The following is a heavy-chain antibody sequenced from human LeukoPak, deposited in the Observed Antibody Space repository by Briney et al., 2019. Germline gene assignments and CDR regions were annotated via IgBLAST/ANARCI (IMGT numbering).Heavy chain of an antibody. V-gene: IGHV4-39*01. CDR1: GGSICSSSYY. D-gene: IGHD3-22*01. CDR2: IYYSGST. J-gene: IGHJ5*02. CDR3: ARLGMIVTSRSGKWFDP. Sequence: SETLSLTCTVSGGSICSSSYYWGWIRQPPGKGLEWIGSIYYSGSTYYNPSLKSRVTISVDASKNQFSLKLSSVTAADTAVYYCARLGMIVTSRSGKWFDPWGQGTLVTVSS.